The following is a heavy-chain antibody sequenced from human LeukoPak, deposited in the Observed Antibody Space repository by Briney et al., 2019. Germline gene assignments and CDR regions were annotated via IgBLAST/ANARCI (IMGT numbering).Heavy chain of an antibody. J-gene: IGHJ3*02. CDR3: ATARWQLRLGELSLYLDAFDI. CDR1: GYTLTELS. Sequence: ASVKVSCKVSGYTLTELSMHWVRQAPGKGLEWMGGFDPEDGETIYAQKFQGRVTMTEDTSTDIAYMELSSLRSEDTAVYYCATARWQLRLGELSLYLDAFDIWGQGTMVTVSS. D-gene: IGHD3-16*02. CDR2: FDPEDGET. V-gene: IGHV1-24*01.